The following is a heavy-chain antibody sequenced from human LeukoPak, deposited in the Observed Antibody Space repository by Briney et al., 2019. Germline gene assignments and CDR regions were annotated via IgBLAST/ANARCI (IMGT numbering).Heavy chain of an antibody. D-gene: IGHD2-15*01. CDR3: AGGAGWLSDY. CDR2: IKEDGSEE. Sequence: GGSLRLSCAASGFTFSPYWMNWFRQAPGKGLEWVALIKEDGSEELYEGSVEGRFTISRDSGKNSLYLQMNSLRAEDTAVYYCAGGAGWLSDYWGQGTLVTVSS. CDR1: GFTFSPYW. V-gene: IGHV3-7*03. J-gene: IGHJ4*02.